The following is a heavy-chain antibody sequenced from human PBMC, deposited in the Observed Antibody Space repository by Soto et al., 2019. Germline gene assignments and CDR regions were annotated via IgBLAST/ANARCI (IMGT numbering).Heavy chain of an antibody. CDR1: GFIFGNYM. CDR3: APHVYCSGGSCHYDAFDI. Sequence: EVQLLESGGGLVQPGESLRLSCAVSGFIFGNYMMTWVRQAPGKGLEWVSTISESGDSTYYADSVKGRFTISRDSSKNTLYLQMDSLGAEDTAVYYCAPHVYCSGGSCHYDAFDIRGHGTMVTVSS. J-gene: IGHJ3*02. D-gene: IGHD2-15*01. V-gene: IGHV3-23*01. CDR2: ISESGDST.